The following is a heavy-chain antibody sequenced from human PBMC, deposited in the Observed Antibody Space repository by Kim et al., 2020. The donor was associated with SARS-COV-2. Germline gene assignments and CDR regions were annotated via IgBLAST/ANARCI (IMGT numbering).Heavy chain of an antibody. V-gene: IGHV1-8*01. J-gene: IGHJ6*02. D-gene: IGHD6-13*01. CDR2: MNPNSGNT. Sequence: ASVKVSCKASGYTFTSYDINWVRQATGQGLEWMGWMNPNSGNTGYAQKFQGRVTMTRNTSISTAYMELSSLRSEDTAVYYCARGPQYSSSWYWGHYYYGVDVWGQGTTDTVSS. CDR1: GYTFTSYD. CDR3: ARGPQYSSSWYWGHYYYGVDV.